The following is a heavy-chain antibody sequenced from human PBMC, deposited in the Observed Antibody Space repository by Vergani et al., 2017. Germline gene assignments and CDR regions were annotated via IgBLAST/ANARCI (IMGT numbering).Heavy chain of an antibody. CDR3: ARGPPGIIGY. CDR2: INHSGST. CDR1: GGSFSGYY. Sequence: QVQLQQWGAGLLKPSETLSLTCAVYGGSFSGYYWSWSRQPPGKGLECIGEINHSGSTNYNPSLKSRVTISVDTSKNQFSLKLSAVTAADTAVYYCARGPPGIIGYWGQGTLVTVSS. J-gene: IGHJ4*02. V-gene: IGHV4-34*01. D-gene: IGHD3-16*02.